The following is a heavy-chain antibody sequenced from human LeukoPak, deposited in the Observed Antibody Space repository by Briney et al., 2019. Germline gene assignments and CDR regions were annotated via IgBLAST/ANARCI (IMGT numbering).Heavy chain of an antibody. CDR2: ISSSGGWT. J-gene: IGHJ6*02. D-gene: IGHD6-6*01. CDR1: GFTFSSYA. Sequence: PGGSLRLSCAASGFTFSSYAMTWVRQAPGKGLEWVSAISSSGGWTYSADSVKGRFTISRDNSKNTLYLQMNSLRAEDTAVYYCTKDPYSSSSGAPYGMDVWGQGTTVIVSS. V-gene: IGHV3-23*01. CDR3: TKDPYSSSSGAPYGMDV.